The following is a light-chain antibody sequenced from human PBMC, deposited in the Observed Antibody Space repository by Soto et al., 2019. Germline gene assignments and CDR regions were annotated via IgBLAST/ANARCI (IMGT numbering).Light chain of an antibody. CDR3: TSYTSSGPWV. CDR2: EVN. V-gene: IGLV2-14*01. Sequence: QSALTQPASVSGSPGQSITISCTGTSGDVGGYNYVSWYQLDPGKAPKLIIYEVNNRPSGVSNCFAGSTSGNTASLTISGLQAEDEADYYCTSYTSSGPWVFGGGTKVTVL. CDR1: SGDVGGYNY. J-gene: IGLJ3*02.